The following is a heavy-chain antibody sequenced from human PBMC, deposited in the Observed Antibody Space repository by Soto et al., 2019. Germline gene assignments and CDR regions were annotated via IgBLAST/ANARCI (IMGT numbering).Heavy chain of an antibody. D-gene: IGHD6-13*01. V-gene: IGHV6-1*01. Sequence: PSQTLSLTCAISGDSVSSNSAAWNWIRQSPSRGLEWLGRTYYRSKWYNDYAVSVKSRITINPDTSKNQFSLQLNSVTPEDTAVYYCARGGPIGAAAGAGLYYYYGMDVWGQGTTVTVS. J-gene: IGHJ6*02. CDR3: ARGGPIGAAAGAGLYYYYGMDV. CDR1: GDSVSSNSAA. CDR2: TYYRSKWYN.